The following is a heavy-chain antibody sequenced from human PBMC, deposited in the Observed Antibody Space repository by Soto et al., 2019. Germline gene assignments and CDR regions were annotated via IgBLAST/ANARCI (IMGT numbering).Heavy chain of an antibody. CDR3: AKAHSKLRFLEWSPQNYYYYMYV. Sequence: GGSLRLSCAASGFTFSSYAMSWVRQAPGKGLEWVSAISGSGGSTYYEDSVKGRFTISRDNSKNTLYLQMNSLRAEDTAVYYSAKAHSKLRFLEWSPQNYYYYMYVWGKGTTVTVSS. CDR1: GFTFSSYA. J-gene: IGHJ6*03. D-gene: IGHD3-3*01. V-gene: IGHV3-23*01. CDR2: ISGSGGST.